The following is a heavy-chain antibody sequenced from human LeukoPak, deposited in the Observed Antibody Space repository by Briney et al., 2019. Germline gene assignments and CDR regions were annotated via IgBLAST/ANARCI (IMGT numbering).Heavy chain of an antibody. CDR3: AGLWSGYYDAFDI. J-gene: IGHJ3*02. Sequence: GGSLRLSCAASGFTSSSYAMSWVRQAPGKGLERVSGISGSGGSTYYADSVKGRFTISRDNSKNTLYLQMNSLRAEDTAVYYYAGLWSGYYDAFDIWGQGTMVTVSS. V-gene: IGHV3-23*01. CDR1: GFTSSSYA. D-gene: IGHD3-3*01. CDR2: ISGSGGST.